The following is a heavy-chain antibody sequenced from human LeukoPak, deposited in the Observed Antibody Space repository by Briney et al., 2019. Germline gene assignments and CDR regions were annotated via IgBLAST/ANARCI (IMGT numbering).Heavy chain of an antibody. CDR3: ARDQVDYDIPDHFDY. D-gene: IGHD3-22*01. CDR2: ISQSGNS. Sequence: PSQTLSLTCKVSGDSISSSTCNWSWIRQPPGKGLEWIGYISQSGNSYFTPSLKSRATISVDRSKNHFSLTLISVTAADTAVYYCARDQVDYDIPDHFDYWGKGTLVAVSS. J-gene: IGHJ4*02. CDR1: GDSISSSTCN. V-gene: IGHV4-30-2*01.